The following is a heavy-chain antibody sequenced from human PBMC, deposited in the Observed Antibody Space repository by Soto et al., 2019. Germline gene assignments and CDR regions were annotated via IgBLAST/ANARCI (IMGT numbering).Heavy chain of an antibody. CDR1: GGPISSGGYS. Sequence: PSEPLSLTCAASGGPISSGGYSWSWMRQPPGKGLEWIGYIYHSGSTYYNPSLKSRVTISVDRSKNQFSLKLSSVTASDTAVYYCARVPDVWGQGTKVTGSS. V-gene: IGHV4-30-2*01. CDR2: IYHSGST. CDR3: ARVPDV. J-gene: IGHJ6*02.